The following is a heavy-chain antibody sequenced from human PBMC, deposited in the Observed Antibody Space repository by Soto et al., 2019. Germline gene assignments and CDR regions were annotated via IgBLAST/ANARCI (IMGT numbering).Heavy chain of an antibody. Sequence: QVQLVESGGGVVQPGTSLRPSCAASGFTFSRHGMHWVRRTPGKGLEWLAVILNDASGHWYADSVKGRFTISRDNFENTLYLQMNGLRLEDTAMYYCARDDDYPDNGFDYWGQGTLVTVSS. CDR2: ILNDASGH. CDR3: ARDDDYPDNGFDY. J-gene: IGHJ4*02. D-gene: IGHD4-17*01. CDR1: GFTFSRHG. V-gene: IGHV3-33*01.